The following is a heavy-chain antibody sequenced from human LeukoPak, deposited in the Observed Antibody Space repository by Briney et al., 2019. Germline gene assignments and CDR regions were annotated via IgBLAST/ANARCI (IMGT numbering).Heavy chain of an antibody. V-gene: IGHV3-73*01. CDR1: GFTFSGSA. CDR3: TRPDDYGDY. CDR2: IRSKANNDAT. J-gene: IGHJ4*02. Sequence: PGGSLRLSCAASGFTFSGSAMHWVRQASGKGLEWVGRIRSKANNDATAYAASVKGRFTISRDDSKNTAHLQMNSLKTEDTAVYYCTRPDDYGDYWGQGTLVTVSS.